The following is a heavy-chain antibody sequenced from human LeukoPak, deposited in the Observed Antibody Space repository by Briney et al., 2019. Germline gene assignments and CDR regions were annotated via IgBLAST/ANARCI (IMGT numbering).Heavy chain of an antibody. CDR2: INHSGST. J-gene: IGHJ5*02. CDR1: GGSFSGYY. V-gene: IGHV4-34*01. CDR3: ARNIIGYWSSGYYWP. Sequence: SETLSLTCAVSGGSFSGYYWSWIRQPPGKGLEWIGEINHSGSTNYNPSLKSRVTISVDTSKNQFSLKLSSVTAADTAVYYCARNIIGYWSSGYYWPWGQGTLVTVSS. D-gene: IGHD3-22*01.